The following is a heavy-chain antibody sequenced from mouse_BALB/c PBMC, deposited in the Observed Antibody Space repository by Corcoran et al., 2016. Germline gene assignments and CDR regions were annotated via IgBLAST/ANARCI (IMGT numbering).Heavy chain of an antibody. V-gene: IGHV1-18*01. CDR1: GYTFTYYN. D-gene: IGHD1-1*01. J-gene: IGHJ2*01. Sequence: EVLLQQSGPELVKPGASVKITCKASGYTFTYYNMDWVKQSHGKSLEWIGDINPRSRGTIYNQTFKGRATLTVDKSSSTAYMELHSLTSEDTAVYYGARWGITTFDYWGQGTTVTVSS. CDR2: INPRSRGT. CDR3: ARWGITTFDY.